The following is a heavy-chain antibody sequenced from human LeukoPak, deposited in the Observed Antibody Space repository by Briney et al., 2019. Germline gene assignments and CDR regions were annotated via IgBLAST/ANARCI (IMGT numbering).Heavy chain of an antibody. CDR3: ARDSEQWTNWFDP. V-gene: IGHV4-59*11. Sequence: SETLSLTCTVSGGSISSHYWSWIRQPPGKGLEWIGYIYYSGSTNYNPSLKSRVTISVDTSKNQFSLKLSSVTAADTAVYYCARDSEQWTNWFDPWGQGTLVTVSS. CDR2: IYYSGST. J-gene: IGHJ5*02. CDR1: GGSISSHY. D-gene: IGHD6-19*01.